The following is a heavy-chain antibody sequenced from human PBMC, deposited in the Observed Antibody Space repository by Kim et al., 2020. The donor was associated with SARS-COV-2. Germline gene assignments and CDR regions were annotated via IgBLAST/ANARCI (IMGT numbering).Heavy chain of an antibody. CDR3: AREGYSSGLYYFDY. D-gene: IGHD6-19*01. V-gene: IGHV7-4-1*02. CDR2: INTNTGNP. Sequence: ASVNVSCKASGYTSTSYAMNWVRQAPGQGLEWMGWINTNTGNPTYAQGFTGRFVFSLDTSVSTAYLQISSLKAEDTAVYYCAREGYSSGLYYFDYWGQGTLVTVSS. CDR1: GYTSTSYA. J-gene: IGHJ4*02.